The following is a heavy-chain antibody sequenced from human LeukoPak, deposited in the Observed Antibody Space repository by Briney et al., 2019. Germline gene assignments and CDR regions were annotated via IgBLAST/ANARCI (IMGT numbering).Heavy chain of an antibody. CDR1: GGTFSSYA. D-gene: IGHD3-22*01. J-gene: IGHJ5*02. V-gene: IGHV1-18*01. Sequence: ASVKVSCKASGGTFSSYAISWVRQAPGQGLEWMGWISAYNGNTNYAQKLQGRVTMTTDTSTSTAYMELRSLRSDDTAVYYCARDRSLYYYDSSGYYSVPFDPWGQGTLVTVSS. CDR3: ARDRSLYYYDSSGYYSVPFDP. CDR2: ISAYNGNT.